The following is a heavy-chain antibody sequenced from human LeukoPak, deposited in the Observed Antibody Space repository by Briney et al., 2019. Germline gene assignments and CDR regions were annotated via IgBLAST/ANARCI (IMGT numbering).Heavy chain of an antibody. CDR1: GFTFSSYG. V-gene: IGHV3-33*01. D-gene: IGHD2-15*01. CDR3: ARERGYCSGGSCNDAFDI. J-gene: IGHJ3*02. CDR2: IWYDGSNK. Sequence: GGSLRLSCAASGFTFSSYGMHWVRQAPGKGLEGVAVIWYDGSNKYYADSVKGRFTISRDNSKNTLYLQMNSLRAEDTAVYYCARERGYCSGGSCNDAFDIWGQGTMVTVSS.